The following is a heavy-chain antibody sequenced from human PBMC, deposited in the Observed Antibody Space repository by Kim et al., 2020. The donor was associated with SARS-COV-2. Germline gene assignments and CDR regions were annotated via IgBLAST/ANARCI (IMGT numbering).Heavy chain of an antibody. D-gene: IGHD4-17*01. CDR2: ISSSSSTI. V-gene: IGHV3-48*02. J-gene: IGHJ4*02. Sequence: GGSLRLSCAASGFTFSSYSMNWVRQAPGKGLEWVSYISSSSSTIYYADSVKGRFTISRDNAKNSLYLQMNSLRDEDTAVYYCAREVSVTTVTPDCFDYWGQGTLVTVSS. CDR1: GFTFSSYS. CDR3: AREVSVTTVTPDCFDY.